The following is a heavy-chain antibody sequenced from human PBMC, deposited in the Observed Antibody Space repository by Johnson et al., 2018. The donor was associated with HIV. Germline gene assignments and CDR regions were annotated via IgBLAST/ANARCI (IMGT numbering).Heavy chain of an antibody. CDR2: IKQDGSEK. Sequence: SRYWMSWVRQAPGKGLEWVANIKQDGSEKYYVDSVKGRFTISRDNAKNSLYLQMNSLRAEDTAVYYCAGLRAARPRSFDIWGQGTMVTVSS. D-gene: IGHD6-6*01. CDR3: AGLRAARPRSFDI. CDR1: SRYW. V-gene: IGHV3-7*01. J-gene: IGHJ3*02.